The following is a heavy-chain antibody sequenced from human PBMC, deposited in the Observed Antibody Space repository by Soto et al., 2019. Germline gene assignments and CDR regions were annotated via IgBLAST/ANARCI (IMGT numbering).Heavy chain of an antibody. CDR2: IYYSDSN. V-gene: IGHV4-59*08. D-gene: IGHD3-22*01. CDR3: ARSYYDTTGYHLGD. Sequence: QVQLQESGPGLVKPSETLSLTCTVSGGSISSYYWNWIRQPPGKGLEWIGYIYYSDSNNYNPSLKIRVTISVDTFKNQFSLKLTSVTAADTAIYYCARSYYDTTGYHLGDWGQGTLVTVSS. J-gene: IGHJ4*02. CDR1: GGSISSYY.